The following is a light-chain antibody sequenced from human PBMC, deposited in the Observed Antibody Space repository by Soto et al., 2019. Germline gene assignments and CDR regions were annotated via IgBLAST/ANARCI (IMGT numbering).Light chain of an antibody. Sequence: QYALTQPASVSDSPGQSITISCTGSDNDVGAYNYVSWYQQYPGKAPKLIIYEVNNQPSGVSHRFSGSKSGNTASLTISGLQADDEGYYHCASYTRTATRVFGGGTKLTVL. CDR1: DNDVGAYNY. V-gene: IGLV2-14*01. J-gene: IGLJ3*02. CDR2: EVN. CDR3: ASYTRTATRV.